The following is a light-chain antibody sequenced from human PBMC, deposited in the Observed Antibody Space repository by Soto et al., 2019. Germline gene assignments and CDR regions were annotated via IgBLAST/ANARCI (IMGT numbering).Light chain of an antibody. CDR3: QQANSYWT. J-gene: IGKJ4*01. CDR1: QSISTW. V-gene: IGKV1D-12*01. CDR2: AAS. Sequence: DIQMTQSPSSVSASVGDRVSITCRASQSISTWLAWYQQKPGKAPNLLIYAASSLQGGVPSRFSGSGSGTYFTLTISSLQPEDSATYYCQQANSYWTFGGGTEVEIK.